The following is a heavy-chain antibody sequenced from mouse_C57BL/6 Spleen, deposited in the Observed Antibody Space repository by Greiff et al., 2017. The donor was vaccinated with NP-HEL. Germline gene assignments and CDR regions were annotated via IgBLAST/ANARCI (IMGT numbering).Heavy chain of an antibody. D-gene: IGHD1-1*01. CDR3: ARNFGSSYDPYWYFDV. V-gene: IGHV2-9-1*01. J-gene: IGHJ1*03. CDR2: IWTGGGT. Sequence: VNVVESGPGLVAPSQSLSITCTVSGFSLTSYAISWVRQPPGKGLEWLGVIWTGGGTNYNSALKSRLSISKDNSKSQVFLKMNSLQTDDTARYYCARNFGSSYDPYWYFDVWGTGTTVTVSS. CDR1: GFSLTSYA.